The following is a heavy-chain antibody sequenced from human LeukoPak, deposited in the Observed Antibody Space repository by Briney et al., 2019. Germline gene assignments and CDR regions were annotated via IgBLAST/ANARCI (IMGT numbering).Heavy chain of an antibody. V-gene: IGHV1-18*01. Sequence: ASVKVSCKASGYTFTSNGISWVRQAPGQGLEWMGWISAYNGNTNYEQKLQGRVTMTTDTSTSTAYMELRSLRSDDTAVYYCASRRSYYYDSSGFLRVNWFDPWGQGTLVTVSS. CDR1: GYTFTSNG. J-gene: IGHJ5*02. D-gene: IGHD3-22*01. CDR2: ISAYNGNT. CDR3: ASRRSYYYDSSGFLRVNWFDP.